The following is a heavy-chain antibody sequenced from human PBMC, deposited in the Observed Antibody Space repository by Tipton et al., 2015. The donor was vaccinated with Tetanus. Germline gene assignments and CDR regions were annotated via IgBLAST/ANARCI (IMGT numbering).Heavy chain of an antibody. D-gene: IGHD3-3*01. J-gene: IGHJ4*02. CDR2: TSPSGRT. CDR1: GDSVSGYY. Sequence: LRLSCTVSGDSVSGYYWSWIRQPPGKGLEWLAYTSPSGRTNSNYSLKSRITISQDMSKNQFPLRLASVTAADTAVYYCARANYEFPKKGPFDSWGQGALVIVSS. V-gene: IGHV4-59*02. CDR3: ARANYEFPKKGPFDS.